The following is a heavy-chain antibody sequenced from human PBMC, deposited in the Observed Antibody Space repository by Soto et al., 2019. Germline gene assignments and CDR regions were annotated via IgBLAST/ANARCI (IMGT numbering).Heavy chain of an antibody. CDR3: ARGRNPTGYSSSFGYNYGMDV. Sequence: SETLSLTCTVSGGSISSGGYYWSWIRQHPGKGLEWIGYIYYSGSTYYNPSLKSRVTISVDTSKNQFSLKLSSVTAADTAVYYCARGRNPTGYSSSFGYNYGMDVWGQGTTVTVSS. D-gene: IGHD6-6*01. J-gene: IGHJ6*02. V-gene: IGHV4-31*03. CDR2: IYYSGST. CDR1: GGSISSGGYY.